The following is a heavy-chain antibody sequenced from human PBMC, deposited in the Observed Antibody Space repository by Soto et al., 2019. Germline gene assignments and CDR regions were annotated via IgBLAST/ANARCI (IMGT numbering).Heavy chain of an antibody. D-gene: IGHD5-12*01. CDR1: GGTFSNST. CDR2: LIPILGLA. CDR3: ARFKLGDDY. V-gene: IGHV1-69*02. J-gene: IGHJ4*02. Sequence: QVQLVQSGAEVRKPGSSVKVSCQASGGTFSNSTVTWVRQAPGQGLEWMGRLIPILGLANYAQKFRGRLTITADKSKTTAYMELRSLRSEDTAIYYGARFKLGDDYWGQGTLVTVSS.